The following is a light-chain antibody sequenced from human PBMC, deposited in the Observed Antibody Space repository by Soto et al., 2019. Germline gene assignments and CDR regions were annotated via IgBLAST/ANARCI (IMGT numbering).Light chain of an antibody. J-gene: IGKJ3*01. CDR3: QQYKNYLT. Sequence: DIQMTQSPSTLSASVGDRVTITCRASQSISTWLAWYQQKPGKAPKVLIYGASSLESGVPSRFSGSGSGTEFTLTISSLQPDDFAACYCQQYKNYLTFGPGTKVDIK. CDR2: GAS. V-gene: IGKV1-5*01. CDR1: QSISTW.